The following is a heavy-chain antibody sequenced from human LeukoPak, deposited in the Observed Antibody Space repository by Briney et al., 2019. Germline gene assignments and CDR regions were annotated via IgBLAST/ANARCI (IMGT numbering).Heavy chain of an antibody. CDR1: GFTFSSYG. V-gene: IGHV3-30*02. J-gene: IGHJ6*03. D-gene: IGHD3-16*01. Sequence: GGSLRLSCAASGFTFSSYGMHWVRQAPGKGLEWVAFIRYDGSSKYYADSVKGRFTISRDSSKNTLYLQMNSLRAEDTAVYYCAKGMGGYYYYYMDVWGKGTTVTVSS. CDR2: IRYDGSSK. CDR3: AKGMGGYYYYYMDV.